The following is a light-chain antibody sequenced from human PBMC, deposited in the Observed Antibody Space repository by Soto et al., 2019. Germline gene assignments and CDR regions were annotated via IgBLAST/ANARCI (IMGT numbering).Light chain of an antibody. Sequence: QSVLTQPPSVSGAPGQRVTISCTGSSSNIGAGYDVHWYQQHPGTAPKLLIYGNSNRPSGVPDRFSGSKSGTSASLAITGLQAGDEADYYCQSYDSSLSRYVFGTGTKLTVL. V-gene: IGLV1-40*01. CDR3: QSYDSSLSRYV. J-gene: IGLJ1*01. CDR1: SSNIGAGYD. CDR2: GNS.